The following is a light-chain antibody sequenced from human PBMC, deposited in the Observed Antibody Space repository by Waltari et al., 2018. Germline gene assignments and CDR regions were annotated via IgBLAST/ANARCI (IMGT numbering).Light chain of an antibody. Sequence: EIVLTQSPATLSLSPGERATLSCSASQSVSSYLAWYQQKPGQAPRPLIFDASNRATGIPARFSGSGSGTDFTLTISSLEPEDFAVYYCQQRSDWPWTFGQGTKVEIK. CDR3: QQRSDWPWT. J-gene: IGKJ1*01. V-gene: IGKV3-11*01. CDR2: DAS. CDR1: QSVSSY.